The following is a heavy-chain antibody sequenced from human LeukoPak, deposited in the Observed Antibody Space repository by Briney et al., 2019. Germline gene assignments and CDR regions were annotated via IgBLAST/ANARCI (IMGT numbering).Heavy chain of an antibody. V-gene: IGHV3-7*01. CDR1: GFTLSSYW. D-gene: IGHD4-17*01. Sequence: GGSLRLSCAASGFTLSSYWMSWVRQAPGKGLEWVANIKQDGSEKYYVDSVKGRFTISRDNAKNSLYLQMNSLRAGDTAVYYCARDLAATVTGRYWGQGTLVTVSS. CDR3: ARDLAATVTGRY. J-gene: IGHJ4*02. CDR2: IKQDGSEK.